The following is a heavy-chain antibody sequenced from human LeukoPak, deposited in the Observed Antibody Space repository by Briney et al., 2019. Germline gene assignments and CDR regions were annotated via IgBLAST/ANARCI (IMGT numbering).Heavy chain of an antibody. CDR1: GDSIRSYY. Sequence: SETLSLTCSVSGDSIRSYYWSWIRQPPGKGLEFIGYIHYSGSTNYNPSLKSRVTISVDTSKNQFSLKLSSVTAADTAVYYCARAGCSSTSCYKVKVLYYMDVWGKGTTVTVSS. CDR3: ARAGCSSTSCYKVKVLYYMDV. CDR2: IHYSGST. V-gene: IGHV4-59*01. D-gene: IGHD2-2*02. J-gene: IGHJ6*03.